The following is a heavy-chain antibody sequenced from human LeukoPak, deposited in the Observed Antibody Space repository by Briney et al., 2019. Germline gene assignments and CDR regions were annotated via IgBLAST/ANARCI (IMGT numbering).Heavy chain of an antibody. V-gene: IGHV1-69*13. Sequence: GASVTVSCTASGGTFSSYAISWVRQAPGQGLEWMGGIIPIFGTANYAQKFQGRVTITADESTSTAYMELSSLRSEDTAVYYCARGKGIAAAGAYYFDYWGQGTLVTVSS. J-gene: IGHJ4*02. CDR1: GGTFSSYA. CDR3: ARGKGIAAAGAYYFDY. CDR2: IIPIFGTA. D-gene: IGHD6-13*01.